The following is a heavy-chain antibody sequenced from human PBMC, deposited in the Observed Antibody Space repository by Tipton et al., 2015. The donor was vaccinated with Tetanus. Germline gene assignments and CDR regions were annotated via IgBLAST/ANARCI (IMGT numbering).Heavy chain of an antibody. CDR2: INHTGST. CDR3: ASTVGHSGGYYYYYGMDV. Sequence: TLSLTCDVYGGSFSGNYWSWIRQPPGKGVEWIGEINHTGSTNYNPSLKSRVTISVDTSKNQFSLKLSSVTAADTAVYYCASTVGHSGGYYYYYGMDVWGQGTTVTVSS. V-gene: IGHV4-34*01. CDR1: GGSFSGNY. J-gene: IGHJ6*02. D-gene: IGHD3-16*01.